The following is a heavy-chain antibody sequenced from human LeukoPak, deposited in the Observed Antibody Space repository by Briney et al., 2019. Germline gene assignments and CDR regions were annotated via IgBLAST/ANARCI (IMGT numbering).Heavy chain of an antibody. V-gene: IGHV1-2*02. CDR1: GFTFTGYY. D-gene: IGHD5-18*01. Sequence: ASVKVSCKASGFTFTGYYMHWVRQAPGQGLEWMGWINPNSGGTNYAQKFQGRVTMTRDTSISTAYMELSRLRSDDTAVYYCARTTGYSAYYMDVWGKGTTVTVSS. CDR3: ARTTGYSAYYMDV. J-gene: IGHJ6*03. CDR2: INPNSGGT.